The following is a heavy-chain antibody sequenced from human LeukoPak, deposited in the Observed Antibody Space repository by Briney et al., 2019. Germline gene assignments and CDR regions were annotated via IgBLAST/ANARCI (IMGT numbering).Heavy chain of an antibody. Sequence: ASVKVSCKASGYTFTGYYMHLVRQAPGQGLEWMAWINPNSGGTNYAQKFQGRVTMTRDTSISTAYMELSRLRSDDTAVYYCARDGYYDFWSGYPPFDYWGQGTLVTVSS. CDR1: GYTFTGYY. CDR3: ARDGYYDFWSGYPPFDY. V-gene: IGHV1-2*02. D-gene: IGHD3-3*01. J-gene: IGHJ4*02. CDR2: INPNSGGT.